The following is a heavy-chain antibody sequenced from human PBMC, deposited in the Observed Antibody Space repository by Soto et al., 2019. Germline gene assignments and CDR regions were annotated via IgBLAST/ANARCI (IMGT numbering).Heavy chain of an antibody. V-gene: IGHV4-59*01. CDR1: GGSISRYY. CDR2: LYNAGST. CDR3: SCAYWGYCSTGSNPMDA. J-gene: IGHJ6*02. D-gene: IGHD2-2*01. Sequence: SETLSLTCTVSGGSISRYYWSWIRQPPGKGLEWIGYLYNAGSTIYNPSLKSRDTISVDMSQNQFSLNLTYVTAADTAVYYCSCAYWGYCSTGSNPMDAWGQGTTVTVSS.